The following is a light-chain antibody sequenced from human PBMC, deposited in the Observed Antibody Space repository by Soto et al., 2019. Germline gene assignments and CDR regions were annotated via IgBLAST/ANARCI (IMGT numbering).Light chain of an antibody. CDR2: DAS. CDR3: QQRSNWPPRYS. CDR1: QSVISY. Sequence: EMVLTQSPATLSLSPGERATLSCRASQSVISYLAWYQQKPGQAPRLLIYDASNRATGIPARFSGSGSGTDFTLTISSLEPEDFAVYYCQQRSNWPPRYSFGQGTKLEIK. J-gene: IGKJ2*01. V-gene: IGKV3-11*01.